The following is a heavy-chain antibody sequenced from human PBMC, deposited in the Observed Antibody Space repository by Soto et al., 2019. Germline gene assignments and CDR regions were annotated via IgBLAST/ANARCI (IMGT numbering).Heavy chain of an antibody. CDR2: IYYSGST. V-gene: IGHV4-59*01. CDR1: GGSISSYY. J-gene: IGHJ1*01. CDR3: ARGWGGYFQH. Sequence: QVQLQESGPGLVKPSETLSLTCTVSGGSISSYYWSWIRQPPGKGLEWIGYIYYSGSTNYNPSLNSRVTISVDTSKNQFSLKLSSVTAADTAVYYCARGWGGYFQHWGQGTLVTVSS. D-gene: IGHD7-27*01.